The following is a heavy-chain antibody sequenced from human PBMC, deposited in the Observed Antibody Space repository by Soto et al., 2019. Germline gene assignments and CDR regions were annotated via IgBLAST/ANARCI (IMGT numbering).Heavy chain of an antibody. Sequence: KSGPTLVNPTQTLTLTCTFSGFSLSSSGVGVGWIRQPPGKALEWLALIYWDDDKRYSPSPKSRLTITKATSKNQVVLTMTNTDLVDTATYYCALRHRVGATCYNWFDPWGQGTTVTVSS. CDR1: GFSLSSSGVG. CDR2: IYWDDDK. V-gene: IGHV2-5*02. D-gene: IGHD1-26*01. J-gene: IGHJ5*02. CDR3: ALRHRVGATCYNWFDP.